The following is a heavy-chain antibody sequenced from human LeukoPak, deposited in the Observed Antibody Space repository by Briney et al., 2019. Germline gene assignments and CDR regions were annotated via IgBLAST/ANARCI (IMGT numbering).Heavy chain of an antibody. CDR2: IKQDVTEK. D-gene: IGHD3-22*01. J-gene: IGHJ4*02. Sequence: PGRSLRLSCAASGFTFSSYCMSWVRQAPGKGLEWVANIKQDVTEKSYVDSVKGRFTISRDNAKNSLFLQMNSLRTEDTAVYYCVRISRAIVVAAVYYFDYWGQGTLVTVSS. CDR1: GFTFSSYC. CDR3: VRISRAIVVAAVYYFDY. V-gene: IGHV3-7*05.